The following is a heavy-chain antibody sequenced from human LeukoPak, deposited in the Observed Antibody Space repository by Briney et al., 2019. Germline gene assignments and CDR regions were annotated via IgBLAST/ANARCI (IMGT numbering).Heavy chain of an antibody. CDR3: AKDARRTNGWYFFDY. CDR1: GFTFSSYW. J-gene: IGHJ4*02. V-gene: IGHV3-23*01. CDR2: ISDSGDST. Sequence: GGSLRLSCAASGFTFSSYWMHWVRQAPGKGLVWVPVISDSGDSTYYADSVKGRFTISRDNSKNTLFLLMNSLRAEDTAVYYCAKDARRTNGWYFFDYWGQGTLVTVSS. D-gene: IGHD6-19*01.